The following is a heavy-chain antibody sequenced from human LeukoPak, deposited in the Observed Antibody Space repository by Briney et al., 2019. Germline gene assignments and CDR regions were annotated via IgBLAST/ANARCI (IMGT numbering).Heavy chain of an antibody. D-gene: IGHD7-27*01. CDR3: ATSLGPLTEY. CDR1: GFAFSSNW. Sequence: GGSLRLSCAASGFAFSSNWMHWVRQTPGKGLVWVSRINSGGSGTSYAASVEGRFTISRDNVKNTLYLQMDSLRAEDTAVYYCATSLGPLTEYWGQGTLVIVSS. J-gene: IGHJ4*02. CDR2: INSGGSGT. V-gene: IGHV3-74*01.